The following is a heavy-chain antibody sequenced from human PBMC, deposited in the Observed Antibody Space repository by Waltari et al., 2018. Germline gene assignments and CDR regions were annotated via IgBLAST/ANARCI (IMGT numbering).Heavy chain of an antibody. CDR3: TTEGGRTWPMY. D-gene: IGHD2-2*01. J-gene: IGHJ4*02. V-gene: IGHV3-15*01. CDR1: GLSFAKDW. CDR2: LKSKADGWTT. Sequence: EVTLVESGEGLVKRGDSVRRSCVAVGLSFAKDWINWVSQAPVNGLEWVGRLKSKADGWTTDYAAPFKGRFAISSDDSKDTAYLQMNSLKTEDTAMYFCTTEGGRTWPMYWGQGTLVTVSS.